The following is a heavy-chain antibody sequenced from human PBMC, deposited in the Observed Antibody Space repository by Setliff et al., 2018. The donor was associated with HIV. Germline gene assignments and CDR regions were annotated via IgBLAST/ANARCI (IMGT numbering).Heavy chain of an antibody. V-gene: IGHV4-34*01. CDR3: VTSSSWSSRLNF. D-gene: IGHD6-13*01. CDR2: INHSGNT. Sequence: PSETLSLTCAVYGGSFSGYYWSWIRQPPGKGLEWIGEINHSGNTNYNPSLKSRVTISVDTSKNQFSLRLSSVTAADTAVYYCVTSSSWSSRLNFWGQGMLVTVSS. CDR1: GGSFSGYY. J-gene: IGHJ4*02.